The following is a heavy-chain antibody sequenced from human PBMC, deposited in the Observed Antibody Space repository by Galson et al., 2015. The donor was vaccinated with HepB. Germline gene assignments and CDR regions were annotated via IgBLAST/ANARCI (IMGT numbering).Heavy chain of an antibody. D-gene: IGHD6-13*01. V-gene: IGHV3-73*01. CDR3: TRLGDLSGYSSR. Sequence: SLRLSCAASGFTFSGSAMHWVRQASGKGLEWVGRIGSKAHSYATAYTASVKGRFTISRDDSKNTAYLQMSSLKTEDTAVYYCTRLGDLSGYSSRWGQGTLVTVSS. J-gene: IGHJ4*02. CDR2: IGSKAHSYAT. CDR1: GFTFSGSA.